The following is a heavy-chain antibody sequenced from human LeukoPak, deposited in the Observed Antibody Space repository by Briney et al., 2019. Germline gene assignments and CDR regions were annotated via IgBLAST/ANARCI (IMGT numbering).Heavy chain of an antibody. J-gene: IGHJ6*02. V-gene: IGHV3-7*01. CDR2: IKQDGSEK. D-gene: IGHD3-22*01. CDR1: GFTFSSYW. CDR3: AKVYYYDSSGYYPRGYYYYGMDV. Sequence: PGGSLRLSCAASGFTFSSYWMSWVRQAPGKGLEWVANIKQDGSEKYYVDSVKGRFTISRDNAKNSLYLQMNSLKAEDTAVYYCAKVYYYDSSGYYPRGYYYYGMDVWDQGTTVTVSS.